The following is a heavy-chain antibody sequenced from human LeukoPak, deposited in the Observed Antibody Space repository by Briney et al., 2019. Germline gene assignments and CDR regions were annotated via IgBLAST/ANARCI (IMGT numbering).Heavy chain of an antibody. J-gene: IGHJ4*02. CDR2: ICYSGST. V-gene: IGHV4-59*08. CDR1: GHSISIYY. D-gene: IGHD3-22*01. Sequence: PSEPLSLTCTVSGHSISIYYWSWIRQPPGKGLEWIGYICYSGSTNYNPSLKSRVTISVDTSKSQFSLKLSSVTAADTAVYYCARHGARNYYDSSGYWGPDYWGQGTLVTVSS. CDR3: ARHGARNYYDSSGYWGPDY.